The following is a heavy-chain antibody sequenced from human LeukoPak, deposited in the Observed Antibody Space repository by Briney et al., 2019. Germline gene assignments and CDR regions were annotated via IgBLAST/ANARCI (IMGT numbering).Heavy chain of an antibody. CDR2: ISYDGNNK. Sequence: PGGSLRLSCAASGFTLSSYGMHWVRQAPGKGLEWVAVISYDGNNKYYADSVKGRFTISRDNSKNTLYLQMNSLRAEDTAVYYCAKDLSEAPDYWGQGTLVTVSS. J-gene: IGHJ4*02. CDR1: GFTLSSYG. CDR3: AKDLSEAPDY. V-gene: IGHV3-30*18.